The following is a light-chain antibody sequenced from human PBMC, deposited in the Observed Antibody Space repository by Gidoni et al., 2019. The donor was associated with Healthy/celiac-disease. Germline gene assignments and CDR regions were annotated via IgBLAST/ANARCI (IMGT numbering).Light chain of an antibody. CDR2: DVS. J-gene: IGLJ1*01. V-gene: IGLV2-14*03. Sequence: QPALTQPASVSGAPGQSITISCTGTSSDVGGYNYVSWYQQHPGKAPKLMIYDVSNRPSGVSNRFSGSKSGNTASLTISGLQAEDEADYYCSSYTSSSTPCVFGTGTKVTVL. CDR1: SSDVGGYNY. CDR3: SSYTSSSTPCV.